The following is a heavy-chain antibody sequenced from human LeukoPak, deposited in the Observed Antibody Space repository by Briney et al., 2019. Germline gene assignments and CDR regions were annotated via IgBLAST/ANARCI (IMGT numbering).Heavy chain of an antibody. J-gene: IGHJ5*02. CDR1: GGSISSYY. V-gene: IGHV4-4*08. CDR2: IYGSGST. CDR3: AREAHTYYDILTGYYIPNWFDP. D-gene: IGHD3-9*01. Sequence: SETLSLTCTVSGGSISSYYWSWIRQPPGKGLEWIGHIYGSGSTNYNPSLKSRVTLSVDTSKNQFSLKLSSVTAADTAVYYCAREAHTYYDILTGYYIPNWFDPWGQGTLVTVSS.